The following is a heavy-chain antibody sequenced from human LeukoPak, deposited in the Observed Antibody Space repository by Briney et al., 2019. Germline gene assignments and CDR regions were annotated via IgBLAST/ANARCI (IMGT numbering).Heavy chain of an antibody. J-gene: IGHJ4*02. Sequence: SETLSLTCAVYGGSFSGYYWSWIRQPAGKGLEWIGRIYTSGSTNYNPSLKSRVTMSVDTSKNQFSLKLSSVTAADTAVYYCASDSSGIFDYWGQGTLVTVSS. D-gene: IGHD6-19*01. CDR1: GGSFSGYY. CDR3: ASDSSGIFDY. V-gene: IGHV4-59*10. CDR2: IYTSGST.